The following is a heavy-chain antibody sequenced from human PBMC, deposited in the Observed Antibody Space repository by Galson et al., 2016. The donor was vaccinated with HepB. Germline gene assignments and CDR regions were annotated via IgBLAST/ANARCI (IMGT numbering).Heavy chain of an antibody. J-gene: IGHJ5*02. CDR2: ISGSGDKT. CDR3: ARGNSGWGFDP. Sequence: SLRLSCAASGFTFSTYTMTWVRQTPGKGLEWVSSISGSGDKTYNADSVTGRFIISRDNFKNTLYLHMRSLRAEDTAIYYCARGNSGWGFDPWGQGVLVTVSS. D-gene: IGHD6-19*01. V-gene: IGHV3-23*01. CDR1: GFTFSTYT.